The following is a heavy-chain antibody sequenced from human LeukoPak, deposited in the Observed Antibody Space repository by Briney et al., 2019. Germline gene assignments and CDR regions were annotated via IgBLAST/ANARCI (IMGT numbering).Heavy chain of an antibody. D-gene: IGHD1-14*01. V-gene: IGHV4-59*01. CDR1: SGSISSYY. CDR2: IYYSGNT. CDR3: ARAPGGNPTTHYFDY. J-gene: IGHJ4*02. Sequence: PSETLSLTCTVSSGSISSYYWSWIRQPPGKGLEWIEYIYYSGNTNYNPSLKSRLTISLDTSKNQFSLHLSSVTAADTALYYCARAPGGNPTTHYFDYWGQGTLVTVSS.